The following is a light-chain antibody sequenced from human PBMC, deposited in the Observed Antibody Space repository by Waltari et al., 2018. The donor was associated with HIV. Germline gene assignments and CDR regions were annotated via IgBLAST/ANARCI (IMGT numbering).Light chain of an antibody. CDR3: CSYAGDAFLYV. CDR2: EIN. V-gene: IGLV2-23*02. J-gene: IGLJ6*01. CDR1: RLDLCLYPL. Sequence: QSALSQPASVAGSPGQSVTVPCSGTRLDLCLYPLISSLQPPPGNCPKLLVHEINKRPSGVSDRFSGSRSGNTAFLTISGLQPDDEASYFCCSYAGDAFLYVCGSGTTVTVL.